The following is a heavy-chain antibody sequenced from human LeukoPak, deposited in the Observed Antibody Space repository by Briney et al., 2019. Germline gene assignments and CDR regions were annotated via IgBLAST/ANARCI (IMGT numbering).Heavy chain of an antibody. Sequence: GASVKVSCKASGYTFTGYYMPWVRQAPGQGLEWMGWINPNSGGTNYAQKFQGRVTMTRDTSISTAYMELSRLRSDDTAVYYCARGYSRFDVGFDYWGQGTLVTVSS. V-gene: IGHV1-2*02. CDR2: INPNSGGT. J-gene: IGHJ4*02. CDR1: GYTFTGYY. CDR3: ARGYSRFDVGFDY. D-gene: IGHD6-13*01.